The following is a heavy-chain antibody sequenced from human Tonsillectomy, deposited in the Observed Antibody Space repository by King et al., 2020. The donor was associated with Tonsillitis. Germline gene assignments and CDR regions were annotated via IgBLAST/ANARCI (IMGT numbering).Heavy chain of an antibody. D-gene: IGHD3-10*01. J-gene: IGHJ3*02. Sequence: VQLQQSGPGLVKPSQTLSLTCAISGDSVSSNSAAWNWIRQSPSRGLEWLGRTYYRSKWYNDYAVSVKSRITINPDTSKNQFSLQLNSVTPEDTAVYYCASGDVLLWFGELWQPDAFDIWGQGTMVTVSS. CDR3: ASGDVLLWFGELWQPDAFDI. V-gene: IGHV6-1*01. CDR1: GDSVSSNSAA. CDR2: TYYRSKWYN.